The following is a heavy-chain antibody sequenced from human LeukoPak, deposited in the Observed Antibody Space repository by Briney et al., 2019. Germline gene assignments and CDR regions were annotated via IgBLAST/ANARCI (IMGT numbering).Heavy chain of an antibody. Sequence: GRSLRLSCAASGFTFSNYWMSWVRQAPGKGLEWVANIKQDGSEKYYVDSVKGRFTISRDNAKHSLYLQMNSLRAGDTAVYYCARDPNAFDIWGQGTMVTVSS. CDR3: ARDPNAFDI. J-gene: IGHJ3*02. V-gene: IGHV3-7*01. CDR1: GFTFSNYW. CDR2: IKQDGSEK.